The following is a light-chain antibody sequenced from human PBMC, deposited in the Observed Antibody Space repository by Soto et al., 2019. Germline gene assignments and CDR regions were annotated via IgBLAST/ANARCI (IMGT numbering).Light chain of an antibody. J-gene: IGLJ2*01. CDR2: SNN. CDR1: SSNIGSNY. Sequence: QSVLTPPPSASVTPGQRVTISCSGSSSNIGSNYVYWYQQLPGTAPKLLIYSNNQRPSGVPDRFSGSKSGTSASLAISGLRSEDETDYYSAAWDDSLSVLFGGGTQLTVL. CDR3: AAWDDSLSVL. V-gene: IGLV1-47*02.